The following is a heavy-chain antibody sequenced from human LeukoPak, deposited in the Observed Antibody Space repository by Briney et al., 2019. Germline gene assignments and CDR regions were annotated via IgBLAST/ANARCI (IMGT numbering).Heavy chain of an antibody. D-gene: IGHD6-6*01. Sequence: GGSLRLSCAASGFTFDDYAMHWVRQAPGEGLEWVSLISGDGGSTYYADSVKGRFTISRDNSKNSLYLQMNSLRTEDTALYYCAKDKGDSSSLVFDYWGQGTLVTVSS. V-gene: IGHV3-43*02. CDR2: ISGDGGST. J-gene: IGHJ4*02. CDR3: AKDKGDSSSLVFDY. CDR1: GFTFDDYA.